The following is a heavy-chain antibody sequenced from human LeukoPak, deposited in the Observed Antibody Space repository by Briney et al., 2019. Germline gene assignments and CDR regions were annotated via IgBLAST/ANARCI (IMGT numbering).Heavy chain of an antibody. D-gene: IGHD1-1*01. CDR3: ARRTAGYFDY. V-gene: IGHV5-51*01. CDR1: GYSFTDYW. J-gene: IGHJ4*02. Sequence: GESLKISCKGSGYSFTDYWIGWVRPVPGKGLEWMGIIYPGDSDIRYSPSFQGQVTISADKSISTAYLQWSSLKASDTAMYYCARRTAGYFDYWGQGTLVTVSS. CDR2: IYPGDSDI.